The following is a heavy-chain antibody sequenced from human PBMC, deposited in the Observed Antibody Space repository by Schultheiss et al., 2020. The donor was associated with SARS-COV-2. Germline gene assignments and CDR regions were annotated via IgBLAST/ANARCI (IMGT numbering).Heavy chain of an antibody. J-gene: IGHJ6*02. V-gene: IGHV3-30-3*01. CDR3: ARDRGDYYYYGMDV. CDR1: GFTFDDYA. Sequence: GGSLRLSCAASGFTFDDYAMHWVRQAPGKGLEWVAVISYDGSNKYYADSVKGRFTISRDNSKNTLYLQMNSLRAEDTAVYYCARDRGDYYYYGMDVWGQGTTVTVSS. CDR2: ISYDGSNK.